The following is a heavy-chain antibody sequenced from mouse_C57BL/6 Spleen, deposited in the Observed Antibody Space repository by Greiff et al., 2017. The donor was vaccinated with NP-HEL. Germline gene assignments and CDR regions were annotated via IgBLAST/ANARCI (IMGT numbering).Heavy chain of an antibody. J-gene: IGHJ2*01. Sequence: QVQLKQSGPELVKPGASVKISCKASGYAFSSSWMNWVKQRPGKGLEWIGRIYPGDGDTNYNGKFKGKATLTADKSSSTAYMQLSSLTSEDSAVYFCARWSPPHFDYWGQGTTLTVSS. CDR1: GYAFSSSW. CDR2: IYPGDGDT. CDR3: ARWSPPHFDY. V-gene: IGHV1-82*01.